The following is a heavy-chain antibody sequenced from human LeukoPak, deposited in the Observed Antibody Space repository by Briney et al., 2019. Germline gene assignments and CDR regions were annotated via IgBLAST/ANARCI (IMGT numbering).Heavy chain of an antibody. V-gene: IGHV1-8*02. CDR2: MNPNSGNT. Sequence: ASVKVSCKASGGTFSSYAISWVRQATGQGLEWMGWMNPNSGNTGYAQKFQGRVTMTRNTSISTAYMELSSLRSEDTAVYYCARDPDYDFWSGPDFDYWGQGTLVTVSS. D-gene: IGHD3-3*01. CDR3: ARDPDYDFWSGPDFDY. J-gene: IGHJ4*02. CDR1: GGTFSSYA.